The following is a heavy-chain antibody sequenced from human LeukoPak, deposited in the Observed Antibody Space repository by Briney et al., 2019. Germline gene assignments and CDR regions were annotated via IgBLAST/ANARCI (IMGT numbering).Heavy chain of an antibody. CDR3: ASEMYLGYY. Sequence: GGSLRLSCAASGFTFSSYWMSWVRQVPGKGLEWVANIKQDGSETYYVDSVKGRFTISRDNAKSSLYLQMNSLRAEDTAVYYSASEMYLGYYWGQGTLVTVSS. D-gene: IGHD7-27*01. CDR1: GFTFSSYW. CDR2: IKQDGSET. J-gene: IGHJ4*02. V-gene: IGHV3-7*01.